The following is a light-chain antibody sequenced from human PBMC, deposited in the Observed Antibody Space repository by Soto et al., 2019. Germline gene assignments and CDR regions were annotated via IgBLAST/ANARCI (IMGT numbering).Light chain of an antibody. Sequence: IVMTLAPTILCASATYIATLSFRTIQNIDNNLAWYQQKPGQAPRLLIYGASTRAFGIPDRFSGSGSGTQFTLAISSLQAEDSAIYYCQQYNNWPDALRFGHGTRLEI. CDR1: QNIDNN. V-gene: IGKV3-15*01. CDR2: GAS. CDR3: QQYNNWPDALR. J-gene: IGKJ5*01.